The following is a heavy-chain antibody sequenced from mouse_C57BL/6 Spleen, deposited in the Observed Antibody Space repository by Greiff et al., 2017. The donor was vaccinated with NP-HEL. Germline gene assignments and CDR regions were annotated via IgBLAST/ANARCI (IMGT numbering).Heavy chain of an antibody. CDR2: INPYNGGT. J-gene: IGHJ4*01. CDR1: GYTFTDYY. CDR3: ARALLLRYAMYY. V-gene: IGHV1-19*01. Sequence: EVQLQQSGPVLVKPGASVKMSCKASGYTFTDYYMNWVKQSHGKSLEWIGVINPYNGGTSYNQKFKGKATLAVDKSSSTAYMELNSLTSEDSAVYYCARALLLRYAMYYWGQGTSVTVSS. D-gene: IGHD1-1*01.